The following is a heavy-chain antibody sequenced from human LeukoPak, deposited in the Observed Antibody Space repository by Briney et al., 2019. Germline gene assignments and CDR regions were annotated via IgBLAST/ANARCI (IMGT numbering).Heavy chain of an antibody. CDR2: IYYSGST. CDR1: GGSISSYY. J-gene: IGHJ6*02. Sequence: SETLSLTCTVSGGSISSYYWSWIRQPPGKGLEWIGYIYYSGSTNYNPSLKSRVTMSVDTSKNQFSLKLSSVTAADTAVYYCARSLYDFWSGYSRDYGMDVWGQGTTVTVSS. CDR3: ARSLYDFWSGYSRDYGMDV. V-gene: IGHV4-59*12. D-gene: IGHD3-3*01.